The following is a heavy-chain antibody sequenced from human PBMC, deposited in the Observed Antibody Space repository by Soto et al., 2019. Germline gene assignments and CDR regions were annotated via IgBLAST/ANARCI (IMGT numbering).Heavy chain of an antibody. CDR2: IVVGSDST. CDR3: AAGYCSGGSCYDYYYNGMDV. CDR1: GFTFTTSA. D-gene: IGHD2-15*01. Sequence: QMQLVQSGPEVKKPGTSVKVSCTASGFTFTTSAVQWVRQARGQPLEWIGWIVVGSDSTNYAQRFQKRVTITRDMSTSTAYMELSSLTSEDTAVYYCAAGYCSGGSCYDYYYNGMDVWGQGTTVTVSS. J-gene: IGHJ6*02. V-gene: IGHV1-58*01.